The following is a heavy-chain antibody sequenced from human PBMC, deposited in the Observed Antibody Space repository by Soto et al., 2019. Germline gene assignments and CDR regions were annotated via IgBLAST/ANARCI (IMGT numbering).Heavy chain of an antibody. D-gene: IGHD1-20*01. CDR3: AKGNWNDVPLASFDY. Sequence: GGSLRLSCAASGFTFSSYAMSWVHQAPGKGLEWVSAISGSGGSTYYADSVKGRFTISRDNSKNTLYLQMNSLRAEDTAVYYCAKGNWNDVPLASFDYWGQGTLVTVSS. V-gene: IGHV3-23*01. CDR2: ISGSGGST. CDR1: GFTFSSYA. J-gene: IGHJ4*02.